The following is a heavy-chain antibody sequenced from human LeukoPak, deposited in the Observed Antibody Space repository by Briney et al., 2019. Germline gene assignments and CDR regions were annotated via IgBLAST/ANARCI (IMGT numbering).Heavy chain of an antibody. CDR2: ISSSSTI. Sequence: GGSLRLSCTASGFSFSTYSMNWVRQAPGKGLEWVSYISSSSTIYYAGSVKGRFTISRDNAKNSLYLQMNSLRDEDTAVYYCARASFQRWLQLGGDWGQGALVTVSS. CDR3: ARASFQRWLQLGGD. D-gene: IGHD5-24*01. J-gene: IGHJ4*02. V-gene: IGHV3-48*02. CDR1: GFSFSTYS.